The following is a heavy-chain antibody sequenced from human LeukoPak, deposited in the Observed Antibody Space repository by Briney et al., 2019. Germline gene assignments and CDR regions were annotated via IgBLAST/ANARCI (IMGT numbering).Heavy chain of an antibody. V-gene: IGHV1-18*01. D-gene: IGHD6-13*01. CDR2: ISGNNDDT. CDR3: ARDWDIAAEVGYFDY. CDR1: GYTFTTFG. J-gene: IGHJ4*02. Sequence: GASVKVSCKASGYTFTTFGISWVRQAPGQGLEWMGRISGNNDDTNYAQNLQGRVTMTTDTSTGTAYMEVRSLGSDDTAVYYCARDWDIAAEVGYFDYWGQGTVVTVSS.